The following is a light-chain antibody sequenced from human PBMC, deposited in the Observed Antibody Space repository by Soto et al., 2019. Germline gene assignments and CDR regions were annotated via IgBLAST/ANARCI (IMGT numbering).Light chain of an antibody. J-gene: IGKJ1*01. CDR2: KAS. V-gene: IGKV1-5*03. CDR1: QSISYW. CDR3: QQYNIYCT. Sequence: DIPMTQSPSTLSASVGDRVTITCRASQSISYWLAWYQQKPGKAPNLLIYKASTLESGVPSRFSGSGSGTEFTLTISSLQPDDFATYYCQQYNIYCTFGQGIKVESK.